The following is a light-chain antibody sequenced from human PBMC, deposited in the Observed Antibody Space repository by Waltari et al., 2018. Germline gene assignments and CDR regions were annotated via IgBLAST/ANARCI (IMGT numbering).Light chain of an antibody. CDR2: VNSDGSH. CDR1: SGHSSNV. CDR3: QTGGHGTWV. J-gene: IGLJ3*02. Sequence: QLVLTQSLSASASLGASVRLTCTLSSGHSSNVIAWHQRQPEKCPRYLMKVNSDGSHSKGDEIPDRFSGSSSGAERYLTISRLQSEDEADYYCQTGGHGTWVFGGGTKLTVL. V-gene: IGLV4-69*01.